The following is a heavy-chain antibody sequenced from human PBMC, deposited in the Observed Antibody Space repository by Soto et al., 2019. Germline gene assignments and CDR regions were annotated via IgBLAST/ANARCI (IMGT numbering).Heavy chain of an antibody. J-gene: IGHJ5*02. CDR2: IYYSGST. CDR1: GGSISSYY. CDR3: ARGKRADYGAYSWFDP. D-gene: IGHD4-17*01. Sequence: SQTLSLTCTVSGGSISSYYWSWIRQPPGKGLEWIGYIYYSGSTNYNPSLKSRVTISVDTSKNQFSLKLSSVTAADTAVYYCARGKRADYGAYSWFDPWGQGTLVTVSS. V-gene: IGHV4-59*01.